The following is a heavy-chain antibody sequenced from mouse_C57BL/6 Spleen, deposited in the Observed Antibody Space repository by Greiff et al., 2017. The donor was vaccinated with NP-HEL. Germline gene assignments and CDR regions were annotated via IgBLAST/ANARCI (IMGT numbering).Heavy chain of an antibody. J-gene: IGHJ2*01. CDR3: GGYGSLDY. Sequence: QVQLQQPGAELVKPGASVKLSCKASGYTFTSYWMQWVKQRPGQGLEWIGEIDPSDSYTNYNQKFKGKATLTVDTSSSTAYMQLSSLTSEDSAVYYCGGYGSLDYWGQSTTLTVSS. CDR1: GYTFTSYW. V-gene: IGHV1-50*01. D-gene: IGHD1-1*01. CDR2: IDPSDSYT.